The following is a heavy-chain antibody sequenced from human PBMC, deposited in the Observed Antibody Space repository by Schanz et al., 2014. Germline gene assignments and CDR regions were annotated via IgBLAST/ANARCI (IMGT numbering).Heavy chain of an antibody. CDR2: IKHDGGEK. V-gene: IGHV3-7*01. CDR3: VRIYSGYSGGYLDY. D-gene: IGHD5-12*01. CDR1: GFTFSSYW. J-gene: IGHJ4*02. Sequence: EVQLVESGGGLVQPGGSLRLSCAASGFTFSSYWMSWVRQAPGKGLEWVANIKHDGGEKYYVDSLKGRFTISRDNAKNSLYLQMSSLRAEDTAVHYCVRIYSGYSGGYLDYWGQGTLVTVSS.